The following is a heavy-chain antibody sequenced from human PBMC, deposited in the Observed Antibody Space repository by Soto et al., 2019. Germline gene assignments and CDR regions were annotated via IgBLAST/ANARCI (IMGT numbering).Heavy chain of an antibody. CDR3: ARAPPGRGFDY. Sequence: EVQLVESGGGLIQPGGSLRLSCAATGLTVSTNYMNWVRQAPGKGLEWVSVIYSAVIGGSINYADSVKGRFTISRDNSKNTLYLQMNSLRAEDTAVYYCARAPPGRGFDYWGQGTLVTVSS. V-gene: IGHV3-53*01. CDR1: GLTVSTNY. J-gene: IGHJ4*02. CDR2: IYSAVIGGSI.